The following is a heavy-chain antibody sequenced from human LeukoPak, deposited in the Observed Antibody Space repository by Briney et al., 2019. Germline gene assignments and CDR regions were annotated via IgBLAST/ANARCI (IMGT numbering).Heavy chain of an antibody. CDR3: ARRRVYYYDSSGYLNWFDP. V-gene: IGHV4-59*12. Sequence: SETLSLTCTVSGGSISSYYWSWIRQPPGKGLEWIGYIYYSGSTNYNPSLKSRVTISVDTSKNQFSLKLSSVTAADTAVYYCARRRVYYYDSSGYLNWFDPWGQGTLVTVSS. CDR1: GGSISSYY. CDR2: IYYSGST. J-gene: IGHJ5*02. D-gene: IGHD3-22*01.